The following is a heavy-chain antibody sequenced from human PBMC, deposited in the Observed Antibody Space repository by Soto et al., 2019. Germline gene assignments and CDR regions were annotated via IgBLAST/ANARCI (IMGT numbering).Heavy chain of an antibody. D-gene: IGHD3-16*01. J-gene: IGHJ3*01. CDR1: GFRFSDYG. CDR2: ISAFNGNT. Sequence: GASLKVSCKASGFRFSDYGFNWLRQAPGQGLEWMGWISAFNGNTETAQGLQDRVTMTTDSSTTTAHMDLTNLTTDDTAIYYCARAYYLADAFDVWGQGTMVTVSS. V-gene: IGHV1-18*01. CDR3: ARAYYLADAFDV.